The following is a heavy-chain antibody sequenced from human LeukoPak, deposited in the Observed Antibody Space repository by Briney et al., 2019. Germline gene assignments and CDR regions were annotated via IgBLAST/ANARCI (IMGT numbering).Heavy chain of an antibody. J-gene: IGHJ4*02. D-gene: IGHD6-19*01. CDR1: GFTFGSYW. Sequence: GGSLRLSCAASGFTFGSYWMSWVRQAPGKGLEWVANIKQDGSEKYYVDSVKGRFTISRDNAKNSLYLQMNSLRAEDTAVYYCASLIAVAWPFDYWGQGTLVTVSS. CDR2: IKQDGSEK. V-gene: IGHV3-7*01. CDR3: ASLIAVAWPFDY.